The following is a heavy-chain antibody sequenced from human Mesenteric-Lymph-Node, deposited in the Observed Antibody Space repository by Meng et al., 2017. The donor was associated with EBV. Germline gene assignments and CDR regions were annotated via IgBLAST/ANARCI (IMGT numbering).Heavy chain of an antibody. Sequence: VQRQGSGPGLVKPSGTLSLPCSVSGGDISSSSWWSWVRQPPGKGLEWLGEIYHSSGTTNYNPSLKSRVTISLDKSKNQFSLNLSSVTAADTAVYYCARLPPTTGYGTARSYWGQGTLVTISS. J-gene: IGHJ4*02. CDR2: IYHSSGTT. D-gene: IGHD6-13*01. V-gene: IGHV4-4*02. CDR3: ARLPPTTGYGTARSY. CDR1: GGDISSSSW.